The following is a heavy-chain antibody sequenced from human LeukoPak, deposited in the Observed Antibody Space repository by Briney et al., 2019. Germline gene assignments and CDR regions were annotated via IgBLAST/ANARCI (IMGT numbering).Heavy chain of an antibody. Sequence: GGSLRLSCAASGFTVSSHCMHWVRQVPGDGLVWVARINEDGSSIIYADSVKGRFAISSDIAENTIYLLMNSLRVEDTAIYYCIRSSGWPDSWGQGTLVTVSS. CDR1: GFTVSSHC. D-gene: IGHD6-19*01. V-gene: IGHV3-74*01. CDR2: INEDGSSI. CDR3: IRSSGWPDS. J-gene: IGHJ5*01.